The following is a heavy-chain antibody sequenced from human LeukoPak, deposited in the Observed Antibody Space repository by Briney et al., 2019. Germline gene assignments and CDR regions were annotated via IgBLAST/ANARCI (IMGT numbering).Heavy chain of an antibody. Sequence: GASVKVSCKASGGTFSSYAISWVRQAPGQGLEWMGRIIPILGIANNAQKFQGRVTITADKSTSTAYMELSSLRSEDTAVYYCARELPTPDGYSSGWYTGWGQGTLVTVSS. CDR3: ARELPTPDGYSSGWYTG. V-gene: IGHV1-69*04. CDR2: IIPILGIA. CDR1: GGTFSSYA. D-gene: IGHD6-19*01. J-gene: IGHJ4*02.